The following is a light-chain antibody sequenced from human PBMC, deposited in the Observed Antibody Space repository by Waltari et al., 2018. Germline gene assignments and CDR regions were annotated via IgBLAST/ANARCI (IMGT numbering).Light chain of an antibody. Sequence: DVQLTQSPSSLSASVGDSVTITFRASQYVNKYLNWYQHRPGEAPKLLIYDTSNLQAGVPSRFSGSGHGTDFSFTISSLQPEDIGTYYCQQYHHLPLTFAGGTKVAVK. CDR1: QYVNKY. CDR3: QQYHHLPLT. CDR2: DTS. J-gene: IGKJ4*01. V-gene: IGKV1-33*01.